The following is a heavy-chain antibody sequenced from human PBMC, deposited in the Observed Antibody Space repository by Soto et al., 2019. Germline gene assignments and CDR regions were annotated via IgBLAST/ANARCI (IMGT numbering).Heavy chain of an antibody. D-gene: IGHD2-2*01. Sequence: GGSVRLSCAASEFLFRRYAMSWARHSTGKWLGWVSAISGSGGSTYYADSGKGRFTISRDNSKNTLYLQMNSLRAEDTAVYYCAKEKISTSCCNWFDPWGQGTLVTVSS. CDR1: EFLFRRYA. V-gene: IGHV3-23*01. CDR2: ISGSGGST. J-gene: IGHJ5*02. CDR3: AKEKISTSCCNWFDP.